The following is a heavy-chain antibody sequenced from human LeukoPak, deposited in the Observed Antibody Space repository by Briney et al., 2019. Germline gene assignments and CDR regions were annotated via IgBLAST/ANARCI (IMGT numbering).Heavy chain of an antibody. J-gene: IGHJ3*02. CDR3: ARRSIMITFGGVIARLDAFDI. CDR1: GGSISSYY. Sequence: SETLSLTCTVSGGSISSYYWSWIRQPAGKGLEWIGRIYTSGSTNYNPSLKSRVTMSVDTSKNQFSLKLSSVTAADTAVYYCARRSIMITFGGVIARLDAFDIWGQGTMVTVSS. V-gene: IGHV4-4*07. CDR2: IYTSGST. D-gene: IGHD3-16*02.